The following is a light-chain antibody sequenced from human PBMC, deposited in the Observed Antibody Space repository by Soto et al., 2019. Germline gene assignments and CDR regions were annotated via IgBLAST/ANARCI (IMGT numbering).Light chain of an antibody. J-gene: IGLJ1*01. Sequence: QSVLTQPASVSGSPGQSITISCSGTRSDIGSYNYVAWYQQFPGKTPKILIYGVSNRPSGVSSRFSGFKSGNTASLTIPGLQAEDEADYYCISYTGSSTSDVFGSGTKVTVL. CDR1: RSDIGSYNY. CDR3: ISYTGSSTSDV. CDR2: GVS. V-gene: IGLV2-14*01.